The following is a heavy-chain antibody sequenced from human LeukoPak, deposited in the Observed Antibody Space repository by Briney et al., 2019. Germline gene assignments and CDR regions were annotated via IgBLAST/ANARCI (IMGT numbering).Heavy chain of an antibody. Sequence: PGGSLRLSCTASGFTFSYYGMQWVRQAPGKGLEWVSSISNSATYIFYADSVKGRFTISRDNAKNSLYLQMNSLRAEDTAVYYCARDYDILTGGFDYWGQGTLVTVSS. CDR2: ISNSATYI. V-gene: IGHV3-21*01. J-gene: IGHJ4*02. D-gene: IGHD3-9*01. CDR3: ARDYDILTGGFDY. CDR1: GFTFSYYG.